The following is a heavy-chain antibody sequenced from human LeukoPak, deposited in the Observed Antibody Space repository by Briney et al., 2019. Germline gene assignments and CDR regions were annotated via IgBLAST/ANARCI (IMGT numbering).Heavy chain of an antibody. D-gene: IGHD3-10*01. Sequence: PSGTLSLTCTVSGGSISSSSHFWGWIRQPPGKGLEWIGNIYYGGNTYYNPSLKSRVTISVDTSKNQFSLNLNSVTAADTAVYYCASNFGSGSLDYWGQGTLVTVSS. CDR2: IYYGGNT. V-gene: IGHV4-39*01. CDR3: ASNFGSGSLDY. CDR1: GGSISSSSHF. J-gene: IGHJ4*02.